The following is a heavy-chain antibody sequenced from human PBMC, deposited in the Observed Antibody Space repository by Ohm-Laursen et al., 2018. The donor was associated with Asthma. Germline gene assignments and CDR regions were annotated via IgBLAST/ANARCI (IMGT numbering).Heavy chain of an antibody. J-gene: IGHJ5*02. Sequence: EASVKVSCKSSGYTFTSNVINWVRQAPGQGLEWMGWINPYNGNTNYAQKVQGRVTMSTDTSTSTAYMELRKLTSEDTAMYYCARAGVTGIFTWGQGTLVTVSS. CDR2: INPYNGNT. CDR1: GYTFTSNV. CDR3: ARAGVTGIFT. V-gene: IGHV1-18*04. D-gene: IGHD1-20*01.